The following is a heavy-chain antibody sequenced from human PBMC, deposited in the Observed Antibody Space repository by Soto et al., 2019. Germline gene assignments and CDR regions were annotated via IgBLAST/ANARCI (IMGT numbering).Heavy chain of an antibody. CDR1: GFTFSGSA. CDR3: TRPQYSSYTSGGYYYYGMDV. Sequence: GGSLRLSCAASGFTFSGSAMHWVRQASGKGLEWVGRIRSKANSYATAYAASVKGRFTISRDDSKNTAYLQMNSLKTEDTAVYYCTRPQYSSYTSGGYYYYGMDVWGQGTTVTVSS. D-gene: IGHD6-6*01. V-gene: IGHV3-73*01. CDR2: IRSKANSYAT. J-gene: IGHJ6*02.